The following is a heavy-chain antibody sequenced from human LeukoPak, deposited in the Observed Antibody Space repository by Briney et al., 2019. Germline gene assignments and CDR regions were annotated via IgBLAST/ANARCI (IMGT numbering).Heavy chain of an antibody. CDR3: ARPQQGGTTRSHGLDV. Sequence: PGGSLRLSCAASGFTFSNSWMQWVRQVPGKGLVRVSRINTDGTSTSYADSVRGRFIISRDSAKNTLYLQMNSLRAEDTAVYYCARPQQGGTTRSHGLDVWGQGTTVTVSS. D-gene: IGHD2-2*01. CDR1: GFTFSNSW. CDR2: INTDGTST. V-gene: IGHV3-74*01. J-gene: IGHJ6*02.